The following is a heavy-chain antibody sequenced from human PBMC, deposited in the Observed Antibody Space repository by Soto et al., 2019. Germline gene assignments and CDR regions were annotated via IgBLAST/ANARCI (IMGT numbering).Heavy chain of an antibody. D-gene: IGHD2-21*01. V-gene: IGHV4-39*01. J-gene: IGHJ5*01. Sequence: QVHLQESGPGLVKPSETLSLTCTVSGVSIHNSHSFWAWIRQPPGTGLQFIASVYHNGGAHYNSSLKSRVTISGDTANNQVSLRMRSLTAADTAFYYCGRVVEGATRHTDPDSWGQGILVTVSS. CDR1: GVSIHNSHSF. CDR2: VYHNGGA. CDR3: GRVVEGATRHTDPDS.